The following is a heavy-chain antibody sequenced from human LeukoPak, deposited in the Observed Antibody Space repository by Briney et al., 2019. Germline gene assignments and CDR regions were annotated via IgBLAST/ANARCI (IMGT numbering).Heavy chain of an antibody. CDR3: ARDPYSGSYWFDP. Sequence: PSETLSLTCAVYGGSFSGYYWSLIRQPPGKGLEWIGEINHSGSTNYNPSLKSRVTISVDTSKNQFSLKLSSVTAADTAVYYCARDPYSGSYWFDPWGQGTLVTVSS. CDR1: GGSFSGYY. V-gene: IGHV4-34*01. D-gene: IGHD1-26*01. J-gene: IGHJ5*02. CDR2: INHSGST.